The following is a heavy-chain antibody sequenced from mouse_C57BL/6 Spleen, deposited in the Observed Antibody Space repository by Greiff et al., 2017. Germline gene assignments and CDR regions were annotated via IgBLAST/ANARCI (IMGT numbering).Heavy chain of an antibody. J-gene: IGHJ4*01. Sequence: QVQLQQPGAELVRPGSSVKLSCKASGYTFTSYWMHWVKQRPIQGLEWIGNIDPSDSETHYNQKFKDKATLTVDKSSSTAYMQLSSLTSEDSAVYYCASTVVPYYAMDYWGQGTSVTVSS. CDR2: IDPSDSET. CDR1: GYTFTSYW. V-gene: IGHV1-52*01. D-gene: IGHD1-1*01. CDR3: ASTVVPYYAMDY.